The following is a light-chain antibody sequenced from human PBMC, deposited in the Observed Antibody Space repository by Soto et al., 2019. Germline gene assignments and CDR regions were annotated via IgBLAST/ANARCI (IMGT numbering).Light chain of an antibody. V-gene: IGLV2-14*01. J-gene: IGLJ1*01. CDR2: DVT. CDR1: SSDVGAYNY. Sequence: QSALTQPASVSGPPGQSITISCTGTSSDVGAYNYVSWYQHHPGKAPRLVIYDVTNRPSGISDRFSGSKSGNTASLPISGLLAEDEADYYCTSYTSTSTYVFGTGTKVTV. CDR3: TSYTSTSTYV.